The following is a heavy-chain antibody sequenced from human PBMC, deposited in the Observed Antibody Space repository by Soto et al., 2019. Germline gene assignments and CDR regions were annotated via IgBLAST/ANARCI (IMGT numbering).Heavy chain of an antibody. V-gene: IGHV3-23*05. CDR1: GFTFSNFA. D-gene: IGHD5-12*01. CDR3: GKDIVXQXXALGLI. Sequence: EVHLLESGGGLVQPGGSLRLSCAVSGFTFSNFAMSWVRQAPGKGPEWVSAIDRSGTTDYIDSVKGRFTISRDNSKNTLFLQMSSLRVEDTATYYCGKDIVXQXXALGLILGQGTMVTVSS. CDR2: IDRSGTT. J-gene: IGHJ3*02.